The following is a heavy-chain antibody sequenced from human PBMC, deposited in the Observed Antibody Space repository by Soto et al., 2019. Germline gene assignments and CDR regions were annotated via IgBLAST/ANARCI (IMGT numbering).Heavy chain of an antibody. CDR3: AREGGYSYGSLDY. CDR2: IIPIFGTA. Sequence: SVKVSCKASSGTFISYAISWVRQAPGQGLEWMGGIIPIFGTANYAQNFQGRVTITADESTSTAYMELSSLRSEDTAVYYCAREGGYSYGSLDYWGQGTLGTVSS. D-gene: IGHD5-18*01. J-gene: IGHJ4*02. V-gene: IGHV1-69*13. CDR1: SGTFISYA.